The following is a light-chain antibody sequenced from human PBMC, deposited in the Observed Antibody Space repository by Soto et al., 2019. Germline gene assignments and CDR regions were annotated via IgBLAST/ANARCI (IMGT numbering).Light chain of an antibody. V-gene: IGKV3-15*01. CDR2: GAS. J-gene: IGKJ5*01. Sequence: EIVMTQSPATLSVSPGERATLSCRASQSVSSNLAWYQQKPGQAPRLLIYGASTRATGIPARFSGSGSGTEFTLTISRLEPEDFAMYYCHQYGSSPPVTFGQGTRLEIK. CDR1: QSVSSN. CDR3: HQYGSSPPVT.